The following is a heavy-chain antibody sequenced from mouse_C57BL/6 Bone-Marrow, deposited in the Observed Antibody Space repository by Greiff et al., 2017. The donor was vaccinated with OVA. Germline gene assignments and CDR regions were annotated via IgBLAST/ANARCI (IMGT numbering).Heavy chain of an antibody. CDR1: GYTFTSYW. J-gene: IGHJ1*03. Sequence: VQLQQSGAELVKPGASVKMSCKASGYTFTSYWITWVKQRPGQGLEWIGDIYPGSGSTNYNEKFKSKATLTVDTSSSTDYMQLSSLTSEDSAVYYCARGIYYGKAYFDVGGTGTTVTVSS. CDR3: ARGIYYGKAYFDV. CDR2: IYPGSGST. V-gene: IGHV1-55*01. D-gene: IGHD2-1*01.